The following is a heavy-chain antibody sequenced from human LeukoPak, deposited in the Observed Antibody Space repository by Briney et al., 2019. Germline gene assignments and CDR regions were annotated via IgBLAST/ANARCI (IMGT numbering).Heavy chain of an antibody. V-gene: IGHV4-31*03. CDR1: GGSISSGGYY. J-gene: IGHJ5*02. CDR2: IYYSGST. CDR3: AGDGAGVVARGGWFAP. D-gene: IGHD3-22*01. Sequence: PSQTLSLTCTVSGGSISSGGYYWSWIRQHPGKDLEWIGYIYYSGSTYYNPSLKSRATISVDTSKNQFSLELSSVTAADTAVYYCAGDGAGVVARGGWFAPWGQGTLVTVSS.